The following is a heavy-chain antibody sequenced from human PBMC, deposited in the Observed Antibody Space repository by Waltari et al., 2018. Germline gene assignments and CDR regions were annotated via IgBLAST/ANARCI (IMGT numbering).Heavy chain of an antibody. CDR3: AKAHFYDTSGYIEH. Sequence: EVQVLESGGGLVQPGGSRRLPCADAGCLFNTYGINWVRQAPGKGLEWVSGINGYGDKTYYADSVKGRFTLSRDNSRNTLSLQMNSLRAEDTAVYYCAKAHFYDTSGYIEHWGQGTLVTVSS. CDR1: GCLFNTYG. CDR2: INGYGDKT. D-gene: IGHD3-22*01. J-gene: IGHJ5*02. V-gene: IGHV3-23*01.